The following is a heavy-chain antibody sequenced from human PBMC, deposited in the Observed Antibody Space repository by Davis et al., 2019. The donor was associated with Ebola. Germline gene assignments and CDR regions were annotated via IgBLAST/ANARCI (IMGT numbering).Heavy chain of an antibody. CDR3: ARGLYYNSLDH. CDR2: IGNDGTNK. J-gene: IGHJ4*02. Sequence: GESLKISCAASGFTFTIYGIHWVRQAPGKGLYWVTLIGNDGTNKQYVDSVKDRFTISRDDSRSTVYLQMNSLRAEDTAVYYCARGLYYNSLDHWGQGALVTVSS. CDR1: GFTFTIYG. D-gene: IGHD1-1*01. V-gene: IGHV3-33*01.